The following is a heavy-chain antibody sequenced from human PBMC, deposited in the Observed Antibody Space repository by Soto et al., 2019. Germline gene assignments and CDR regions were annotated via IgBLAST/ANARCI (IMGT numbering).Heavy chain of an antibody. CDR2: IWYDGSNK. Sequence: GGSLRLSCAASGFTFSSYGMHWVRQAPGKGLEWVAVIWYDGSNKYYADSVKGRFTISRDNSKNTLYLQMNSLRAEDTAVYYCARDSVPQTFGVVTSLYYYGMDVWGQGTTVTVSS. CDR3: ARDSVPQTFGVVTSLYYYGMDV. CDR1: GFTFSSYG. V-gene: IGHV3-33*01. D-gene: IGHD3-3*01. J-gene: IGHJ6*02.